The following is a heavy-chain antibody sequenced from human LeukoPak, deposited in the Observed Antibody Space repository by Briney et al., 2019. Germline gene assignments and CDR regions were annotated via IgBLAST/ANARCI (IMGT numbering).Heavy chain of an antibody. CDR2: IKQDGSEK. V-gene: IGHV3-7*01. J-gene: IGHJ5*02. CDR3: VRLTSDYYDSSGYYNNWFDP. Sequence: GGSLRLSCAASGFTFSSYWMSWVRQAPGKGLEWVANIKQDGSEKYYVDSVKGRFTISRDNAKNSLYLQMNSLRVEDTAVYYCVRLTSDYYDSSGYYNNWFDPWGQGTLVTVSS. CDR1: GFTFSSYW. D-gene: IGHD3-22*01.